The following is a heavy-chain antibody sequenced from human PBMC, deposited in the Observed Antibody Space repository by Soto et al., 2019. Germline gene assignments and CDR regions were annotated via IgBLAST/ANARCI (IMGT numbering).Heavy chain of an antibody. Sequence: ASVKVSCKASGGAFSSYAISWVRQAPGQGLEWMGGIIPIFGTANYAQKFQGRVTITADESTSTAYMELSSLRSEDTAVYYCASPKAIFGVYPFDYWGKGTLVTVSS. D-gene: IGHD3-3*01. CDR3: ASPKAIFGVYPFDY. J-gene: IGHJ4*02. CDR2: IIPIFGTA. V-gene: IGHV1-69*13. CDR1: GGAFSSYA.